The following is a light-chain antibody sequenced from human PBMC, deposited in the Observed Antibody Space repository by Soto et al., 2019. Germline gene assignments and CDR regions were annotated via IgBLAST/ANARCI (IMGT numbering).Light chain of an antibody. J-gene: IGKJ2*01. V-gene: IGKV1-5*03. CDR1: QNINSW. Sequence: DIQMTQSPSTLSASVGDRVTITCRVSQNINSWLAWYQQKPGKAPKLLIYKTSYLESGVPSRFSGSESGTEFTLTINCLQPDDFATYYCQQYSTYSLFTFGQGTRLEIK. CDR2: KTS. CDR3: QQYSTYSLFT.